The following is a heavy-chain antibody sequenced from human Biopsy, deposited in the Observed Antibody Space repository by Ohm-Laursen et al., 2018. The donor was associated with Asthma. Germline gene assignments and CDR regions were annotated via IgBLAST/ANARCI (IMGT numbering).Heavy chain of an antibody. J-gene: IGHJ4*02. V-gene: IGHV1-69*01. D-gene: IGHD7-27*01. CDR1: GGTFSSYA. Sequence: SSVKVSCKVSGGTFSSYAISWVRQAPRQGLEWMGGIIPIFGTANYAQKFQGRVTITADESTSTAYMELSSLRSEDTAVYYCARSSHINWGGYFDYWGQGTLVTVSS. CDR2: IIPIFGTA. CDR3: ARSSHINWGGYFDY.